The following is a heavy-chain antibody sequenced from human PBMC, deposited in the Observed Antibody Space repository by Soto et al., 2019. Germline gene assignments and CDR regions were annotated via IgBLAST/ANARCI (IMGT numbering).Heavy chain of an antibody. D-gene: IGHD3-3*01. CDR3: ASDPRKAIFGEGYGMDV. Sequence: QVQLVESGGGVVQPGRSLRLSCAASGFTFSSYAMHWVRQAPGKGLEWVAVISYDGSNKYYADSVKGRFTISRDNSKNTLYLQMNSLRAEDTAVYYCASDPRKAIFGEGYGMDVWGQGTTVTVSS. CDR2: ISYDGSNK. CDR1: GFTFSSYA. V-gene: IGHV3-30-3*01. J-gene: IGHJ6*02.